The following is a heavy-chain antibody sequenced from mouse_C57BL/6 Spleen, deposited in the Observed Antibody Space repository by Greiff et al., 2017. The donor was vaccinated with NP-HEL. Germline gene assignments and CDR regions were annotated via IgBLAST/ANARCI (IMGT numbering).Heavy chain of an antibody. CDR1: GYTFTDYN. V-gene: IGHV1-22*01. D-gene: IGHD2-4*01. J-gene: IGHJ1*03. Sequence: SGPELVKPGASVKMSCKASGYTFTDYNMHWVKQSHGKSLEWIGYINPNNGGTSYNQKFKGKATLTVNKSSSTAYMELRSLTSEDSAVYYCARDYDYDWYFDVWGTGTTRTASS. CDR2: INPNNGGT. CDR3: ARDYDYDWYFDV.